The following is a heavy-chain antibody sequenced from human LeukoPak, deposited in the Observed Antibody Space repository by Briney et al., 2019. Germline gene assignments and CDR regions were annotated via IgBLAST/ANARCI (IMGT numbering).Heavy chain of an antibody. V-gene: IGHV5-51*01. CDR1: GYSFSSYW. CDR2: IYPGDSDT. CDR3: ARRRSSSWLDY. J-gene: IGHJ4*02. D-gene: IGHD6-13*01. Sequence: GESLKISRKGSGYSFSSYWIGWVRQMPGKGLEWMGIIYPGDSDTRYSPSFQGQVTISADKSINTAYLQWSSLKASDTAMYYCARRRSSSWLDYWGQGTLVTVSS.